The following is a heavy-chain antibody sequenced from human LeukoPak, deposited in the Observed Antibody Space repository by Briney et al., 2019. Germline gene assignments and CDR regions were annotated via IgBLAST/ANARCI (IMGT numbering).Heavy chain of an antibody. CDR2: ISSSSSYI. J-gene: IGHJ1*01. CDR1: GFTFSSYS. CDR3: ARDPPSFQY. Sequence: GGSLRLSCAVSGFTFSSYSMNWVRQAPGKGLEWVSSISSSSSYIYYADSMKGRFTISRDNAKNSLYLQMNSLRAEGTAVYYCARDPPSFQYWGQGTLVTVSA. V-gene: IGHV3-21*01.